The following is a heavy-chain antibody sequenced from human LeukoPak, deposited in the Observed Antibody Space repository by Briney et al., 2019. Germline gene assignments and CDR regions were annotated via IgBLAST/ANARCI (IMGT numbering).Heavy chain of an antibody. V-gene: IGHV3-23*01. J-gene: IGHJ4*02. D-gene: IGHD2-15*01. CDR1: GFTFSNHA. CDR2: ISGSGRTT. Sequence: GGSLRLSCAASGFTFSNHAMSWVRQAPGKGLQWVLVISGSGRTTEYADSVKGRFTISRDNSKNTLSLQMNSLRVEDTAIYYCAKNVVVKRYFDYWGQGTLITVSS. CDR3: AKNVVVKRYFDY.